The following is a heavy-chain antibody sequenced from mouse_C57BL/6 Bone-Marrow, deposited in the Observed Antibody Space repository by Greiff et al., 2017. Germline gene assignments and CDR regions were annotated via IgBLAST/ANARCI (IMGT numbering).Heavy chain of an antibody. CDR3: ARDGAYGSSYGYFDV. D-gene: IGHD1-1*01. CDR2: IDPANGNT. Sequence: DVQLQESVAELVRPGASVKLSCTASGFNIKNTYMPWVKQRPEQGLEWIGRIDPANGNTKYAPKFQGKATITADTSSNTAYLQLSSLTSEDTAIYYCARDGAYGSSYGYFDVWGTGTTVTVSS. J-gene: IGHJ1*03. V-gene: IGHV14-3*01. CDR1: GFNIKNTY.